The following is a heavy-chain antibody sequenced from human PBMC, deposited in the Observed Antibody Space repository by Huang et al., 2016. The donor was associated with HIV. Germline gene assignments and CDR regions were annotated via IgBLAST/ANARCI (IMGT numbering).Heavy chain of an antibody. Sequence: QVQLVQSGTEVKKPGSSVKVSCKASGDTFSNYAITWVRQAPGPGLEWMGGIIPVLGSANYAQRFQGRVTITADESTSTADMQLSSLRSEDTAVYYCARGPRWLQFRYMDVWGKGTTVTASS. V-gene: IGHV1-69*13. J-gene: IGHJ6*03. D-gene: IGHD5-12*01. CDR1: GDTFSNYA. CDR3: ARGPRWLQFRYMDV. CDR2: IIPVLGSA.